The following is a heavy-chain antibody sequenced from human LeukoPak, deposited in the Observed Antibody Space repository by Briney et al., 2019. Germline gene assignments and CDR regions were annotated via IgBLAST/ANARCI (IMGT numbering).Heavy chain of an antibody. D-gene: IGHD6-19*01. CDR3: ARRSVVTVAGINYYYYGMDV. CDR2: IYYSGST. V-gene: IGHV4-59*08. J-gene: IGHJ6*02. Sequence: SETLSLTCTVSGGSISSYYWSWIRQPPGKGLEWIGYIYYSGSTNYNPSLKSRVTISVDTSKNQFSLKLSSVTAADTAVYYCARRSVVTVAGINYYYYGMDVWGQGTTVTVSS. CDR1: GGSISSYY.